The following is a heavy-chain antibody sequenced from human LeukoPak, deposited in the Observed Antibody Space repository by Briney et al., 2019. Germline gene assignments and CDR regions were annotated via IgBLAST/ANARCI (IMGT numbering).Heavy chain of an antibody. D-gene: IGHD1-1*01. V-gene: IGHV4-38-2*01. CDR1: GYSISSGYY. Sequence: PSETLSLTCAVSGYSISSGYYWGWIRQPPGKGLEWIGSTYHSGSTYYNPSLKSRVTISVDTSKNQFSLKPSSVTAADTAVYYCARLPWVEGYYFDYWGQGTLVTVSS. J-gene: IGHJ4*02. CDR2: TYHSGST. CDR3: ARLPWVEGYYFDY.